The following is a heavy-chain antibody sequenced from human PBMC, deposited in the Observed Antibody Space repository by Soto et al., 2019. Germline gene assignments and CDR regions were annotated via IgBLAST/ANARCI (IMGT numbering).Heavy chain of an antibody. CDR3: VRSRFFIFVICIATYYSYFGMDV. CDR2: TYYRSKWYI. Sequence: SQTLSLTCAISGDSVSSDSAAWNWIRQSPSRNLEWLGRTYYRSKWYIEYAPSVKGRIIINPETSENQLSLQLSSVTPEDTAVYYCVRSRFFIFVICIATYYSYFGMDVLGQGTTVTV. CDR1: GDSVSSDSAA. D-gene: IGHD3-3*01. V-gene: IGHV6-1*01. J-gene: IGHJ6*02.